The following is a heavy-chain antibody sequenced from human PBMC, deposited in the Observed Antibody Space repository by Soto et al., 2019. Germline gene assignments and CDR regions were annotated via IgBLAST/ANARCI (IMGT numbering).Heavy chain of an antibody. V-gene: IGHV3-7*01. CDR2: IKQDGSEK. CDR3: ARVVYSSGWYETYYFDY. D-gene: IGHD6-19*01. Sequence: EVQLVESGGGVVQPGGSLRLSCAASGFTFSSYWMSWVRQAPGKGLEWVANIKQDGSEKYYVDSVKGRFTISRDNAKNSLYLQMNSLRAEDTAVYYCARVVYSSGWYETYYFDYWGQGTLVTVSS. CDR1: GFTFSSYW. J-gene: IGHJ4*02.